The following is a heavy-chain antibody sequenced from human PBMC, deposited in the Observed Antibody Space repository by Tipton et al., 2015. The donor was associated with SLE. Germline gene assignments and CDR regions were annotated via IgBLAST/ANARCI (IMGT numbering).Heavy chain of an antibody. CDR3: ARAFQNYFDY. CDR1: GGSISSGGYY. D-gene: IGHD2/OR15-2a*01. J-gene: IGHJ4*02. V-gene: IGHV4-31*03. CDR2: IYYSGST. Sequence: TLSLTCTVSGGSISSGGYYWSWIRQHPGKGLEWIGYIYYSGSTYYNPSLKSRVTISVDMSKNQFSLKLRSVTAADTAVYYCARAFQNYFDYWGQGTLVTVSS.